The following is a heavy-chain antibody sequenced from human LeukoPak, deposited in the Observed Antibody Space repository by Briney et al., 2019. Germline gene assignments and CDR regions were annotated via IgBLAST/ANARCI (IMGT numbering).Heavy chain of an antibody. D-gene: IGHD3-10*01. CDR2: IYYSGST. V-gene: IGHV4-59*01. J-gene: IGHJ6*02. CDR3: AREVTMVRGVISQGYGMDV. Sequence: SETLSLTCTVSGGSISSYYWSWIRQPPGKGLEWIGYIYYSGSTNYNPSLKSRVTISVDTSKNQFPLKLSSVTAADTAVYYCAREVTMVRGVISQGYGMDVWGQGTTVTVSS. CDR1: GGSISSYY.